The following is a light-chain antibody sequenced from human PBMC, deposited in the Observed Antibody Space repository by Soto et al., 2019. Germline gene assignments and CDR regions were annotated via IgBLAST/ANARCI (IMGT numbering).Light chain of an antibody. Sequence: DIQMTQSPYILSASVGDRVTITCRASQGISSYLAWYQQKTGKAPKLLIYAESTLQSGVPSRFSGSGSGTDFTLTISSLQPEDFATYYCQQLDSYPITCGQGTRLEIK. CDR3: QQLDSYPIT. J-gene: IGKJ5*01. V-gene: IGKV1-9*01. CDR1: QGISSY. CDR2: AES.